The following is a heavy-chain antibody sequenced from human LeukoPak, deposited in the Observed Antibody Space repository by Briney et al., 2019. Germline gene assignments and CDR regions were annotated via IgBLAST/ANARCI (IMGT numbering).Heavy chain of an antibody. Sequence: GGSLRLSCAASGFTFSSYWMSWVRQAPGKGLEWVANIKQDGSEKYYVDSVKGRFTISRDNAKNSLYLQMNSLRAEDTAVYYCARDDSSGMLGDYYYGMDVWGQGTTVTVSS. V-gene: IGHV3-7*04. J-gene: IGHJ6*02. CDR1: GFTFSSYW. D-gene: IGHD6-19*01. CDR2: IKQDGSEK. CDR3: ARDDSSGMLGDYYYGMDV.